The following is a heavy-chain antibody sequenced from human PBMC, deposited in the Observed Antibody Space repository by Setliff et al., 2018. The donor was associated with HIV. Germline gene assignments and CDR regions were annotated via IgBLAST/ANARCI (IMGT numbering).Heavy chain of an antibody. CDR2: ISAYSGDT. D-gene: IGHD3-10*01. Sequence: ASVKVSCKASGYTFTSYGFSWVRKAPGQGLQWMGWISAYSGDTRFAQEFQGRLTMTTDTSTNTAYMALGSLKSDDTAVYYCARDARDHFYVSGHIDKWGQVTQVTVSS. CDR3: ARDARDHFYVSGHIDK. J-gene: IGHJ4*02. CDR1: GYTFTSYG. V-gene: IGHV1-18*01.